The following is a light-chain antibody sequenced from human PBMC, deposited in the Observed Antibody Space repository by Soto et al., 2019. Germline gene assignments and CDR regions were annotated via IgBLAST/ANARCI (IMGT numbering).Light chain of an antibody. CDR3: SSYTSNSTYV. Sequence: QSVLTQPASVSGSPGQSITISCTGTSSDVGGYSYVSWYQQHPGKAPKLMIYEVSNRTSGVSNRFSGSKSGNTASLTISGLQAVDEADYYCSSYTSNSTYVFGTGTKVNVL. J-gene: IGLJ1*01. CDR1: SSDVGGYSY. V-gene: IGLV2-14*01. CDR2: EVS.